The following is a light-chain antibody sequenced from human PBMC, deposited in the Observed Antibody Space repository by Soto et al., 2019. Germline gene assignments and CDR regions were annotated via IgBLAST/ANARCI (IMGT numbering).Light chain of an antibody. CDR2: GAS. J-gene: IGKJ1*01. CDR3: QQYGSSPWT. V-gene: IGKV3-20*01. CDR1: QSISRH. Sequence: EIEMTQSPATLSVSPGDRATLXCRASQSISRHLSWYQQKPGQAPRLLIYGASSRATGIPDRFSGSGSGTDFTLTISRLEPEDFAVYYCQQYGSSPWTFGQGTKVDNK.